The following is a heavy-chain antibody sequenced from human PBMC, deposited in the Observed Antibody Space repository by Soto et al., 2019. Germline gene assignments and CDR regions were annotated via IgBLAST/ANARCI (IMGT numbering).Heavy chain of an antibody. J-gene: IGHJ6*02. Sequence: QVQLVESGGGVVQPGRSLRLSCAASGFTFNTYVMHWVRQAPGKGLQWMAVISNDGNNKIYADSVKDRFTISRENSKNTLSLQLDSLRPEDTAVYYCASGYCSGGSCQTYYYYYGMDVWGQGTTVTVSS. CDR1: GFTFNTYV. V-gene: IGHV3-30-3*01. D-gene: IGHD2-15*01. CDR3: ASGYCSGGSCQTYYYYYGMDV. CDR2: ISNDGNNK.